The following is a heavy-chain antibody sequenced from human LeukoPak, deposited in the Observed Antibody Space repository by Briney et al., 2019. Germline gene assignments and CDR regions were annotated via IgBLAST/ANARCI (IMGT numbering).Heavy chain of an antibody. CDR2: ISWNSGSI. D-gene: IGHD6-19*01. V-gene: IGHV3-9*01. CDR1: GFTFSSYA. Sequence: GGSLRLSCAASGFTFSSYAMSWVRQAPGKGLEWVSGISWNSGSIGYADSVKGRFTISRDNAKNSLYLQMNSLRAEDTALYYCAKDLWGGLVAGPFDYWGQGTLVTVSS. J-gene: IGHJ4*02. CDR3: AKDLWGGLVAGPFDY.